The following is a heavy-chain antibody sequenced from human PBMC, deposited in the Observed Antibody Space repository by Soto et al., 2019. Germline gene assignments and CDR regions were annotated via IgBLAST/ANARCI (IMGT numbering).Heavy chain of an antibody. CDR1: GFTFSNAW. V-gene: IGHV3-15*01. D-gene: IGHD3-16*01. CDR2: IKSKTDGGTT. CDR3: TIGSSSFGHVVVIDY. Sequence: GGSLRLSCAASGFTFSNAWMSWVRQAPGKGLEWVGRIKSKTDGGTTDYAAPVKGRFTISRDDSKNTLYLQMNSLKTEDTAVYYCTIGSSSFGHVVVIDYPAQGSPVIGSA. J-gene: IGHJ4*02.